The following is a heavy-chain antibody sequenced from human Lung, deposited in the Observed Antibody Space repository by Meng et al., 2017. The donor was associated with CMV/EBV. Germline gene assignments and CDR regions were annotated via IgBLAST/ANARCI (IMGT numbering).Heavy chain of an antibody. Sequence: ASVKVSCKASGYTFTGYYIHWVRQAPGEGLEWLGWINPDSGGTNFAQKFQDRVTMTRDTSITTAYMELTMLRSDDTAVYYCAREVTYFGFWSGHGQGQNWVEPWXQGTLVXVSS. CDR2: INPDSGGT. V-gene: IGHV1-2*02. CDR1: GYTFTGYY. D-gene: IGHD3-3*01. CDR3: AREVTYFGFWSGHGQGQNWVEP. J-gene: IGHJ5*02.